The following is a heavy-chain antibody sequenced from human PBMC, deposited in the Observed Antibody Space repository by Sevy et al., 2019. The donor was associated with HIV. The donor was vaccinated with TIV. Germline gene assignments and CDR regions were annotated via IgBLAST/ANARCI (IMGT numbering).Heavy chain of an antibody. V-gene: IGHV3-9*01. J-gene: IGHJ4*02. CDR3: AKATSSGWSNGFEY. CDR2: ISWDRSSI. D-gene: IGHD6-19*01. Sequence: GGSLRLSCAASGFTFDDYAMHWIRQAPGKGLEWVSGISWDRSSINYADSVKGRFTISRDNAKNSLYLQMNSLRAEDTALYYCAKATSSGWSNGFEYWGQGTLVTVSS. CDR1: GFTFDDYA.